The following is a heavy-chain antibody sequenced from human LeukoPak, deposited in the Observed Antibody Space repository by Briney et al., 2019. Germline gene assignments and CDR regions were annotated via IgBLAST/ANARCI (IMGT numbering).Heavy chain of an antibody. CDR3: ARGEPDLYYYGSGSPPAGGFDP. D-gene: IGHD3-10*01. J-gene: IGHJ5*02. CDR1: GYTFTNYG. CDR2: ISAQDGTT. V-gene: IGHV1-18*01. Sequence: ASVKVSCKASGYTFTNYGITWVRQAPGQGLEWMGWISAQDGTTNYALKLQDRVTMTTDTSTSTAYMELRSLRSDDTAVYYCARGEPDLYYYGSGSPPAGGFDPWGQGTLVTVSS.